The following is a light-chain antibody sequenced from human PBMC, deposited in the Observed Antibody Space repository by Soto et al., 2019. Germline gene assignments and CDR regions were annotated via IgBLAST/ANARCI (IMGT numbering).Light chain of an antibody. CDR3: QQCKTFPFT. CDR2: TVS. Sequence: IQMTQSPSSVSASVGDTVTLSCQTSHGVSGWLAWYQQKPGKAPTLLIYTVSNLQSGVPSRFSGSGSGTDFSLTITNLQPEDFATYFWQQCKTFPFTFGPGTKVEVK. J-gene: IGKJ3*01. CDR1: HGVSGW. V-gene: IGKV1-12*01.